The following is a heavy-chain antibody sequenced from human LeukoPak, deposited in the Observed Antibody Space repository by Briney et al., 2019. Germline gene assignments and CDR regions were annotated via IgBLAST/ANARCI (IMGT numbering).Heavy chain of an antibody. CDR1: GYTFTGYY. Sequence: ASVKVSCKASGYTFTGYYMHWVRQAPGQGLEWMGWINPNSGGTNYAQKFQGRVTMTRDTSISTAYMELSRLRSDGTAVYYCARDFAMIVVVNAFDIWGQGTMVTVSS. V-gene: IGHV1-2*02. J-gene: IGHJ3*02. D-gene: IGHD3-22*01. CDR2: INPNSGGT. CDR3: ARDFAMIVVVNAFDI.